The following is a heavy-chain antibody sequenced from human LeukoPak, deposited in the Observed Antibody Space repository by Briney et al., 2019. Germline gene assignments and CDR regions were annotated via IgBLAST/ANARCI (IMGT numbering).Heavy chain of an antibody. D-gene: IGHD4-17*01. CDR2: IYYSGST. CDR1: GGSISSYY. J-gene: IGHJ4*02. CDR3: ARVSYGDSLYFDY. Sequence: SETLSLTCTVSGGSISSYYWSWIRQPPGKGLEWIGYIYYSGSTNYNPSLKSRVTISVDTSKNQFSLKLSSVTAADTAVYYCARVSYGDSLYFDYWGQGTLVTVSS. V-gene: IGHV4-59*01.